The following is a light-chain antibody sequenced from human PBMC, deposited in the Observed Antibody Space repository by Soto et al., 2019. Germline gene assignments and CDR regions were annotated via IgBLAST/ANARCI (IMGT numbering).Light chain of an antibody. V-gene: IGKV3-11*01. CDR1: QSVSSY. CDR2: DAS. CDR3: QQHLNALT. Sequence: EIVLTQSPATLSLSPGERATLSCRASQSVSSYLEWYQQKPGQAPRLLIYDASNRATGIPARFSGSGSGTDFTLTIRSLEPEDFAVYYCQQHLNALTFGGGTKVEIK. J-gene: IGKJ4*01.